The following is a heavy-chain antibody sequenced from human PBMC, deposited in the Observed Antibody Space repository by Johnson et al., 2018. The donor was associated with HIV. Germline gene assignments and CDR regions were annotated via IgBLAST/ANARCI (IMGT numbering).Heavy chain of an antibody. CDR2: ISYDGNNK. Sequence: QVLLVESGGGVVQPGRSLRLSCVASGFTFSSYAMHWVRQAPGKGLEWVAVISYDGNNKYYTDSVKGRFTISRDNSKSTLYLQMNSLGAEDTAVFYCARVTSSVTTARYGAFDIWGQGTMVTVSS. J-gene: IGHJ3*02. CDR1: GFTFSSYA. V-gene: IGHV3-30-3*01. D-gene: IGHD4-17*01. CDR3: ARVTSSVTTARYGAFDI.